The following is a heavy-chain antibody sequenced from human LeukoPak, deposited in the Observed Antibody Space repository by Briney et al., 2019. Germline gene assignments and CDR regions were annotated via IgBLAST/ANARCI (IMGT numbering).Heavy chain of an antibody. Sequence: PGGSLRLSCAASGFTFDDYAMHWVRQAPGKGLEWVSGISWNSGSIGYADSVKGRFTISRDNAKNSLYLQMNSLRAEDTAVYYCARRGYYDYSGYDYWGQGTLVTVSS. D-gene: IGHD3-22*01. V-gene: IGHV3-9*01. CDR1: GFTFDDYA. J-gene: IGHJ4*02. CDR2: ISWNSGSI. CDR3: ARRGYYDYSGYDY.